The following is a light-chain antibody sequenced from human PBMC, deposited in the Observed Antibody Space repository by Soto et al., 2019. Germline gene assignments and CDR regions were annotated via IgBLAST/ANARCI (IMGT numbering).Light chain of an antibody. CDR1: QRLFNNY. V-gene: IGKV3-20*01. J-gene: IGKJ1*01. CDR3: QQYTNTNNPWM. Sequence: EIVLTQSPGTLSLFPGDRATLSCRASQRLFNNYLAWYQQKPGQAPRLLIYDASSRAAGVPDRVTGGGSGTEFTLIISGLQPDDSATYYCQQYTNTNNPWMFGQGTKVEI. CDR2: DAS.